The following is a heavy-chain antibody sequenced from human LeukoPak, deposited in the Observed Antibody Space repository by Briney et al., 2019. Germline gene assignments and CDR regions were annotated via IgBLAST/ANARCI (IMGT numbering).Heavy chain of an antibody. CDR1: GGSISSYY. D-gene: IGHD3-22*01. J-gene: IGHJ4*02. CDR3: ARDSSGYPFDY. Sequence: SGTLSLTCTVSGGSISSYYWSWIRQPPGKGLEWIGYIYYSGSTNYNPSLKSRVTISVDTSKNQFSLKLSSVTAADTAVYYCARDSSGYPFDYWGQGTLVTVSS. CDR2: IYYSGST. V-gene: IGHV4-59*01.